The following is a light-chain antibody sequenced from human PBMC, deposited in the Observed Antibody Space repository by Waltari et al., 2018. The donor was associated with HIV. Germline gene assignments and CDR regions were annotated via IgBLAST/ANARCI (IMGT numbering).Light chain of an antibody. CDR3: GSWDSSLSVWV. CDR1: SPNIANTY. Sequence: QSVLTQPPSVSAAPGQKVTISCSGSSPNIANTYVSWYQQIPGTAPKLLIFDNNKRPSEIPDRFSGSKSGTSATLGITGLQTGDEADYYCGSWDSSLSVWVFGGGTKLTVL. CDR2: DNN. J-gene: IGLJ3*02. V-gene: IGLV1-51*01.